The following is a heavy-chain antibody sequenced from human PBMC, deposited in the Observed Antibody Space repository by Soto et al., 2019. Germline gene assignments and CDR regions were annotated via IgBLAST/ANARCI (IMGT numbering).Heavy chain of an antibody. CDR3: AKKQPTAAAFNI. D-gene: IGHD2-21*02. CDR2: IWYDGSNK. Sequence: QVQLVESGGGVVQPGRSLRLSCAASGFTFSTYGMHWVRQAPGKGLEWVAIIWYDGSNKYYADSVKGRFTISRDNSKNTLYLQMNSLRPQDTAVYYCAKKQPTAAAFNICRQGTMVTVSS. J-gene: IGHJ3*02. CDR1: GFTFSTYG. V-gene: IGHV3-33*06.